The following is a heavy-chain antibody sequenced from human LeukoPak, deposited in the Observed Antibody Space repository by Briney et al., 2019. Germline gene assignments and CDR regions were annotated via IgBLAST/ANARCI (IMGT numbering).Heavy chain of an antibody. CDR3: ARGSRSSGWYLYAFDI. V-gene: IGHV1-8*01. CDR1: RYTFTSYD. D-gene: IGHD6-19*01. CDR2: MNPNSGNT. J-gene: IGHJ3*02. Sequence: ASVKVSCKASRYTFTSYDINWVRQATGQGLEWMGWMNPNSGNTGYAQKFQGRVTMARNTSISTAYMELSSLRSEDTAVYYCARGSRSSGWYLYAFDIWGQGTMVTVSS.